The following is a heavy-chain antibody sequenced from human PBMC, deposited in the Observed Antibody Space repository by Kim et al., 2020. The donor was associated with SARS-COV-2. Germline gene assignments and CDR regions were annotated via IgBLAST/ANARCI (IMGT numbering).Heavy chain of an antibody. CDR3: AREGYGDYYYYGMDV. CDR2: INPSGGST. V-gene: IGHV1-46*01. J-gene: IGHJ6*02. CDR1: GYTFTSYY. Sequence: ASVKVSCKASGYTFTSYYMHWVRQAPGQGLEWMGIINPSGGSTSYAQKFQGRVTMTRDTCTSTVYMELSSLRSEDTAVYYCAREGYGDYYYYGMDVWGQGTTVTVSS. D-gene: IGHD4-17*01.